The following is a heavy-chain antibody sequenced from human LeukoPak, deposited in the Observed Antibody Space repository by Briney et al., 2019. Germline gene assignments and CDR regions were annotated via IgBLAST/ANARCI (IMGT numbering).Heavy chain of an antibody. Sequence: SETLSLTCAVYGGSFSGYYWSWIRQPPGKGLEWIGEINHSGSTNYNPSLKSRVTISVDTSKNQFSLKLSSVTAADTAVYYCARAKQRLVRGTAWFDPWGQGTLVTVSS. CDR2: INHSGST. J-gene: IGHJ5*02. CDR3: ARAKQRLVRGTAWFDP. CDR1: GGSFSGYY. V-gene: IGHV4-34*01. D-gene: IGHD6-13*01.